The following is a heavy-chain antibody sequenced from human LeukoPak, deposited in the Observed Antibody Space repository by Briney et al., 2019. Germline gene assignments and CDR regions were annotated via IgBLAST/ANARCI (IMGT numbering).Heavy chain of an antibody. J-gene: IGHJ4*02. CDR1: GFTFSSYE. Sequence: PGGSLRLSRGASGFTFSSYEMTWVRQAPGKGLEWISYISSSGSAIEYADSVEGRFTIPRDNSKNSLFLHLTSLRVEDTAVYYCARIRGTTYYYESSGYLDYWGQGALVTVSS. CDR3: ARIRGTTYYYESSGYLDY. D-gene: IGHD3-22*01. CDR2: ISSSGSAI. V-gene: IGHV3-48*03.